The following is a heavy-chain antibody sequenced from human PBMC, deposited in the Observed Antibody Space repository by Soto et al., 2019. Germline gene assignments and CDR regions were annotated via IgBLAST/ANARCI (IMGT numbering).Heavy chain of an antibody. CDR2: INSDGSST. CDR1: GFTFSSYW. V-gene: IGHV3-74*01. J-gene: IGHJ6*02. Sequence: EVQLVESGGGLVQPGGSLRLSCAASGFTFSSYWMHWVRQAPGKGLVWVSRINSDGSSTSYADSVKGRFTISRDNAKNTLYLQMNSLRAEDTAVYYCARAYCGGDCYSTSHGMDVWGQGTTVTVSS. D-gene: IGHD2-21*02. CDR3: ARAYCGGDCYSTSHGMDV.